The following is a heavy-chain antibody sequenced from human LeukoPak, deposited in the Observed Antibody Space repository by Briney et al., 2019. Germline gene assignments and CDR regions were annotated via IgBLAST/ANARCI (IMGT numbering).Heavy chain of an antibody. J-gene: IGHJ4*02. Sequence: PSETLSLTCAVYGGSFSGYYWSWIRQPPGKGLEWIGEINHSGSTNYNPSLKGRVTISVDTSKNQFSLKLSSVTAADTAVYYCARRGITMVRGVLDYWGQGTLVTVSS. CDR1: GGSFSGYY. V-gene: IGHV4-34*01. CDR2: INHSGST. CDR3: ARRGITMVRGVLDY. D-gene: IGHD3-10*01.